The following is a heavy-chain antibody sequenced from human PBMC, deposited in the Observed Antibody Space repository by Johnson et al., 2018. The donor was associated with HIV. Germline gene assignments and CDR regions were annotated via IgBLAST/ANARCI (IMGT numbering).Heavy chain of an antibody. D-gene: IGHD3-22*01. J-gene: IGHJ3*02. CDR2: ISYDGSKK. V-gene: IGHV3-30*04. CDR3: AKDGGYYDSSGSYPGGAFDI. Sequence: QVQLVESGGGVVQPERSLRLSCSASGFTFSSYAMHWVRQAPGKGLEWVACISYDGSKKYYADSVNRRFTISRDNSKNTLYLQMNSLRTEDTAVYYCAKDGGYYDSSGSYPGGAFDIWGQGTLVTVSS. CDR1: GFTFSSYA.